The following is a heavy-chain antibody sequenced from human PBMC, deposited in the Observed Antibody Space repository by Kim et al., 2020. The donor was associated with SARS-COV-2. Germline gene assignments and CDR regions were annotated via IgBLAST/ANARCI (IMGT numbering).Heavy chain of an antibody. Sequence: GGSLRLSCAASGFTFSSYWMSWVRQAPGKGLEWVASIKQDASVISYVDSVRGRFTISRDNAKNSLSLQMYSLRAEDTALYFCARPYRGGSFDIWGQGTMVTVSS. CDR2: IKQDASVI. CDR1: GFTFSSYW. CDR3: ARPYRGGSFDI. J-gene: IGHJ3*02. V-gene: IGHV3-7*01. D-gene: IGHD3-16*01.